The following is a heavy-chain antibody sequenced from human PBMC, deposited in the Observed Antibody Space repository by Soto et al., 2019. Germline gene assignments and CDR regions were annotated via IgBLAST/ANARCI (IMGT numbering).Heavy chain of an antibody. Sequence: PGGSLRLSCAASGFTFSSYWMSWVRQAPGKGLEWVANIKQDGSEKYYVDSVKGRFAISRDNAKNSLYLQMNSLRAEDTAVYYCARVHGRNYYGMDVWGQGTTVTVSS. V-gene: IGHV3-7*05. CDR2: IKQDGSEK. CDR1: GFTFSSYW. J-gene: IGHJ6*02. CDR3: ARVHGRNYYGMDV.